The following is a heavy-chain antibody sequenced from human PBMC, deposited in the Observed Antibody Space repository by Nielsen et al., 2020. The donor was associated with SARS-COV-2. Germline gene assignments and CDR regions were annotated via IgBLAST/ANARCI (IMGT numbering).Heavy chain of an antibody. J-gene: IGHJ4*02. CDR3: ARIREAAAGIDY. CDR2: IFSNDEK. CDR1: GLPLSNARMG. Sequence: SGPTLVQPPETFTLTCTVSGLPLSNARMGVSWIRQPPGKALEWLAHIFSNDEKSYSTTLKNSLTISKDNSKSQVVLTMTNMVPVDTATYYCARIREAAAGIDYWGQGTLVTVSS. D-gene: IGHD6-13*01. V-gene: IGHV2-26*01.